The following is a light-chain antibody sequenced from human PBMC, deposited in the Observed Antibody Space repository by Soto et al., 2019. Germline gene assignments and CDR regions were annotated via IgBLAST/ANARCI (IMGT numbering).Light chain of an antibody. J-gene: IGKJ1*01. V-gene: IGKV1-5*01. CDR1: ESIRTW. CDR3: QQYNNYQRT. Sequence: DIQMTQSPSTLSASIGDRVTITCRASESIRTWLAWYQHKPGKAPKFLIYDASSLESGVPSRFSGSGSGTEFTLTISSLQPDDFDIYYCQQYNNYQRTFGQGTKVDI. CDR2: DAS.